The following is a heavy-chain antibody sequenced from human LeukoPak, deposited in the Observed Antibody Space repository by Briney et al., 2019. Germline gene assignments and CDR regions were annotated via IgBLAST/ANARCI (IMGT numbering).Heavy chain of an antibody. V-gene: IGHV1-2*02. CDR2: INPNSGGT. CDR1: GYTFTGYY. CDR3: ARGSMGYPYYFDY. D-gene: IGHD3-16*02. J-gene: IGHJ4*02. Sequence: GASVKVSCKASGYTFTGYYMHWVRQAPGQGLEWMGWINPNSGGTNYAQKFQGRVTMTRDTSISTAYMELSRLRSDDTAVYYCARGSMGYPYYFDYWGQGTLVTVSS.